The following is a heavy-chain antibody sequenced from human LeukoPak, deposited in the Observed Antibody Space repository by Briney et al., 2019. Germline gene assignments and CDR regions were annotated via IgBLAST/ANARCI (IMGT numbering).Heavy chain of an antibody. V-gene: IGHV3-23*01. CDR2: ISGSGGST. J-gene: IGHJ4*02. Sequence: GGSLRLSCAASGFTISSYAMSWVRQAPGKGLEWVSAISGSGGSTYYADSVKGRFTISRDNSKNTLYLQMNSLRAEDTAVYYCAKQVVAGYYFDYWGQGTLVTVSS. CDR1: GFTISSYA. CDR3: AKQVVAGYYFDY. D-gene: IGHD2-15*01.